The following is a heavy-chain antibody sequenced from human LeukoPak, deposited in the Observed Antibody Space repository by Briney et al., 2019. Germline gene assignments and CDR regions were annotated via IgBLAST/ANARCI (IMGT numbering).Heavy chain of an antibody. Sequence: GGSLRLSCPAPGFTVSSNYMSWVRQAPGKGLEWVAFIRYDGSNKYYADSVKGRFTISRDNSKNTLYLQMNSLRAEDTAVYYCAGDIGGTDAFDIWGQGTMVTVSS. J-gene: IGHJ3*02. CDR3: AGDIGGTDAFDI. V-gene: IGHV3-30*02. D-gene: IGHD4-23*01. CDR1: GFTVSSNY. CDR2: IRYDGSNK.